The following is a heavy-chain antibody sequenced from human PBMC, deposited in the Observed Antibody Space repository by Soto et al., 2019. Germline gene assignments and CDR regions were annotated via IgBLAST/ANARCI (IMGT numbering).Heavy chain of an antibody. V-gene: IGHV1-8*01. D-gene: IGHD6-13*01. CDR3: ARLSSWDDYYYYYGMDV. CDR1: GYTFTSYD. CDR2: MNPNSGNT. Sequence: ASVKVSCKASGYTFTSYDINWVRQATGQGLEWMGWMNPNSGNTGYAQKFQGRVTMTRNTSISTAYMELSSLRSEDTAVYYCARLSSWDDYYYYYGMDVWGQGTTVTVSS. J-gene: IGHJ6*02.